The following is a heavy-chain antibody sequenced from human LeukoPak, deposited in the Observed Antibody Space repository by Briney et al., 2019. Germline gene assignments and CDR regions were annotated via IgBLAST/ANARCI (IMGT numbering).Heavy chain of an antibody. CDR3: ARGIVGAPDFDY. CDR1: GFTFSSYA. CDR2: ISSNGGST. V-gene: IGHV3-64*01. D-gene: IGHD1-26*01. J-gene: IGHJ4*02. Sequence: GGSLRLSCAASGFTFSSYAMHWVRQAPGKGLEYVSAISSNGGSTYYANSVKGRFTISRDNSKNTLYLQMGSLRAEDMAVYYCARGIVGAPDFDYWGQGTLVTVSS.